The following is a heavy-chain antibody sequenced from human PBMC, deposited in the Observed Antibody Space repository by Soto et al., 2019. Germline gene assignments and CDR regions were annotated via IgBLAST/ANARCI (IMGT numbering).Heavy chain of an antibody. CDR2: IKYDGSNK. CDR3: AKDLEQYYDFWSGYPTGMDV. D-gene: IGHD3-3*01. J-gene: IGHJ6*02. CDR1: GFTFSSHW. Sequence: GGSLRLSCVASGFTFSSHWMNWVRQVPGKGLEWVAVIKYDGSNKYYADSVKGRFTISRDNSKNTLYLQMNSLRAEDTAVYYCAKDLEQYYDFWSGYPTGMDVWGQGTTVTVSS. V-gene: IGHV3-30*18.